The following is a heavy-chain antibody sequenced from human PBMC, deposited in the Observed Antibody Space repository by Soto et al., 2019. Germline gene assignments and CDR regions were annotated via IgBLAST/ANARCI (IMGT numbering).Heavy chain of an antibody. D-gene: IGHD1-1*01. J-gene: IGHJ3*02. CDR2: MYYSGST. CDR3: ARVERGTATTVVDAFDI. V-gene: IGHV4-59*12. Sequence: SETLSLTCTASGGSISSYYWSWIRQPPGKGLEWIGDMYYSGSTNFNPSLKSRVTISVDTSKNQFSLKMSSVTAADTALFYCARVERGTATTVVDAFDIWGPGTMVTVSS. CDR1: GGSISSYY.